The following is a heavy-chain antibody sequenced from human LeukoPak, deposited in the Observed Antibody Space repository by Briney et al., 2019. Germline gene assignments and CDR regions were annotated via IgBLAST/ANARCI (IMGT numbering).Heavy chain of an antibody. Sequence: GGSLRLSCAASGFTFSSYEMNWVRQAPGKGLEWVSYISSSSSTIYYADSVKGRFTISRDNAKNSLYLQMNSLRAEDTAVYYCARRGTVTTERYMDVWGKGTTVTISS. V-gene: IGHV3-48*03. CDR2: ISSSSSTI. CDR1: GFTFSSYE. J-gene: IGHJ6*03. D-gene: IGHD4-17*01. CDR3: ARRGTVTTERYMDV.